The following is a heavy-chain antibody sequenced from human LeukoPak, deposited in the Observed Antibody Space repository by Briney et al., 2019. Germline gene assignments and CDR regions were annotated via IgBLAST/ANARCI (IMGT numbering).Heavy chain of an antibody. J-gene: IGHJ4*02. D-gene: IGHD2-2*01. V-gene: IGHV1-2*02. CDR3: ATIGGYCSSTSCYHFDY. Sequence: ASAKVSCKASGYTFTGYYMHWVRQAPGQGLEWMGWINPNSGGTNYAQKFQGRVTMTRDTSISTAYMELSRLRSDDTAVYYCATIGGYCSSTSCYHFDYWGQGTLVTVSS. CDR1: GYTFTGYY. CDR2: INPNSGGT.